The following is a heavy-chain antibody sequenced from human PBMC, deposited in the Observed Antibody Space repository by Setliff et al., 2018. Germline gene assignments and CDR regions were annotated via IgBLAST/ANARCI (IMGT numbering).Heavy chain of an antibody. V-gene: IGHV4-39*07. J-gene: IGHJ4*02. CDR3: ARRATYYNFWSGYYDY. D-gene: IGHD3-3*01. CDR1: GGSISSSSYY. Sequence: PSETLSLTCTVSGGSISSSSYYWGWIRQPPGKGLEWIGSIYSSGSTYYNPSLKSRVTISVDTSKNQFSLKLSSVTAADTAVYYCARRATYYNFWSGYYDYWGQGTLVTVSS. CDR2: IYSSGST.